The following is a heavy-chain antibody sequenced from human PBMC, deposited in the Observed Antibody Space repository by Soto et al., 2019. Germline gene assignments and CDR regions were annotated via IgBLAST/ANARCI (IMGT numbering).Heavy chain of an antibody. V-gene: IGHV4-39*01. Sequence: SETLSLTCTVSGDSISISNYFWGWILHPPGKGLEWIGTIYYSGNTYYSPSLRSRVTISVDTSKNQFSLKLSSVTAADTAVYYWARHKIGSYGDYFDYWGQGTLVTVSS. CDR1: GDSISISNYF. D-gene: IGHD4-17*01. CDR3: ARHKIGSYGDYFDY. J-gene: IGHJ4*02. CDR2: IYYSGNT.